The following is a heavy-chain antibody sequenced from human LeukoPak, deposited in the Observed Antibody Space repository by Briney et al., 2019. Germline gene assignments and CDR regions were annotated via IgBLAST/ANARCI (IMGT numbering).Heavy chain of an antibody. CDR2: ISYDGGNK. CDR3: AREYSSGYYRTFDF. V-gene: IGHV3-30-3*01. J-gene: IGHJ4*02. D-gene: IGHD3-22*01. Sequence: GGSLRLSCAASGFIFSTYYMHWVRQAPGKGLEWVTIISYDGGNKYYADSVKGRFTISRDNSKDTLFLQMHSLRADDTAVYYCAREYSSGYYRTFDFWGQGTLVTVSS. CDR1: GFIFSTYY.